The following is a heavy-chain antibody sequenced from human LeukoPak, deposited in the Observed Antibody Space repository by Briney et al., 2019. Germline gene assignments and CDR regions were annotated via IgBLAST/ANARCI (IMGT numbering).Heavy chain of an antibody. J-gene: IGHJ4*02. V-gene: IGHV3-11*06. CDR2: ISSSSSYT. CDR3: ARASSSWYSYYYFDY. Sequence: GGSLRLSCAASGFTFSDYYMSWIRQAPGKGLEWVSYISSSSSYTNYADSVKGRFTISRDNAKNSLYLQMNSLRAEDTAVYYCARASSSWYSYYYFDYWGQGTLVTVSS. D-gene: IGHD6-13*01. CDR1: GFTFSDYY.